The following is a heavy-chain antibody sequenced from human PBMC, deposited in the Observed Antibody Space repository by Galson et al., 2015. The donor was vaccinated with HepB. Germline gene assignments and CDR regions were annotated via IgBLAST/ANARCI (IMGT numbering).Heavy chain of an antibody. CDR2: IWYDGSNK. CDR3: ARVPYYDSSGYYFDY. CDR1: GFTFSSYG. Sequence: LRLSCAASGFTFSSYGMHWVRQAPGKGLEWVAVIWYDGSNKYYADSVKGRFTISRDNSKNTLYLQMNSLRAEDTAVYYCARVPYYDSSGYYFDYWGQGTLVTVSS. D-gene: IGHD3-22*01. J-gene: IGHJ4*02. V-gene: IGHV3-33*01.